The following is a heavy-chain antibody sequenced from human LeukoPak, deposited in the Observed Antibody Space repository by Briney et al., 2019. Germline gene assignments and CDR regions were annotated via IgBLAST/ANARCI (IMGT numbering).Heavy chain of an antibody. V-gene: IGHV4-39*07. J-gene: IGHJ4*02. CDR3: ARDHTLYYYDSSGSRVDY. CDR1: GGSISSSSYY. CDR2: IHYSGST. D-gene: IGHD3-22*01. Sequence: SETLSLTCTVSGGSISSSSYYWGWIRQPPGKGLEWIGSIHYSGSTYYNPSLKSRVTISVDTSKNQFSLKLSSVTAADTAVYYCARDHTLYYYDSSGSRVDYWGQGTLVTVSS.